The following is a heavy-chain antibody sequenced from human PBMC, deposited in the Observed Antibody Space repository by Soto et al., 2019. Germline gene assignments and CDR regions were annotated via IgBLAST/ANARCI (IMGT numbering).Heavy chain of an antibody. CDR3: AREGGYSYGYRGINY. CDR1: GYTFTGYY. J-gene: IGHJ4*02. Sequence: AASVKVSCKASGYTFTGYYMHWVRQAPGQGLEWMGWINPNSGGTNYAQKFQGRVTMTRDTSISTAYMELSRLRSDDTAVYYCAREGGYSYGYRGINYWGQGTLVTVSS. V-gene: IGHV1-2*02. D-gene: IGHD5-18*01. CDR2: INPNSGGT.